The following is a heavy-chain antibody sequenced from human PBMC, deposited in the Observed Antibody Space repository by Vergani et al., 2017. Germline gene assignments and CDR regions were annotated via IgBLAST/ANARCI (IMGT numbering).Heavy chain of an antibody. CDR2: IYSGGST. CDR1: GFTVSSNY. J-gene: IGHJ4*02. CDR3: AREGDYGDYVFDY. V-gene: IGHV3-66*02. Sequence: EVQLVESGGGLVQPGGSLRLSCAASGFTVSSNYMSWVRQAPGKGLEWVSVIYSGGSTYYADSVKGRFTISRDNSKNTLHLQMNSLRAEDTAVYYCAREGDYGDYVFDYWGQGTLVTVSS. D-gene: IGHD4-17*01.